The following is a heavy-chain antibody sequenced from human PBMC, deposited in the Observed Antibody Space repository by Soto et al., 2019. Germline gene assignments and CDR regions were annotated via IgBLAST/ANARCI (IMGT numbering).Heavy chain of an antibody. Sequence: PGESLKISCKGSGYSFTSYWIGWVRQMPGKGLEWMGIIYPGDSDTRYSPSFQGQVTISADKSISTAYLQWSSLKASDTAMYYCARQQGCSGGSCYLSSEDYYYYMDVWGKGTTVTVSS. CDR2: IYPGDSDT. CDR1: GYSFTSYW. V-gene: IGHV5-51*01. J-gene: IGHJ6*03. CDR3: ARQQGCSGGSCYLSSEDYYYYMDV. D-gene: IGHD2-15*01.